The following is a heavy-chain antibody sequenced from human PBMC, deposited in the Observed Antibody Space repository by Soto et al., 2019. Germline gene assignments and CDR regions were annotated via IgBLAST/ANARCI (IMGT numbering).Heavy chain of an antibody. J-gene: IGHJ6*02. D-gene: IGHD3-22*01. Sequence: GAAVKVSCKASGYTFTSYYMHWVRQAPAQGREWMGIIKSSGGSTSYAQNLQGRVTMTRVTSTSTVYMELSSLKLEATAVYYCSISMIVVVNRGYYGMDVWGQGTTVTVSS. CDR3: SISMIVVVNRGYYGMDV. V-gene: IGHV1-46*04. CDR1: GYTFTSYY. CDR2: IKSSGGST.